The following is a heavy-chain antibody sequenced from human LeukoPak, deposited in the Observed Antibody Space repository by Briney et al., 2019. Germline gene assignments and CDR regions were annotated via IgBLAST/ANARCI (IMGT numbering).Heavy chain of an antibody. CDR2: IYSGGST. CDR3: AREGGYCSGGSCYSGGYYYYGMDV. J-gene: IGHJ6*02. CDR1: GFTVSSNY. V-gene: IGHV3-66*01. Sequence: GGSLRLSCAASGFTVSSNYMSWVRQAPGKGLEWVSVIYSGGSTYYADSVKGRFTISRDNSKNTLYLQMNSLRAEDTAVYYCAREGGYCSGGSCYSGGYYYYGMDVWGQGTTVTVSS. D-gene: IGHD2-15*01.